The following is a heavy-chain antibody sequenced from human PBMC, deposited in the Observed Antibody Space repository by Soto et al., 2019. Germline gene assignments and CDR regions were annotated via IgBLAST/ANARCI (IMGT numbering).Heavy chain of an antibody. D-gene: IGHD5-18*01. CDR1: GFTFTSSA. CDR2: IVVGSGNT. J-gene: IGHJ4*02. V-gene: IGHV1-58*01. Sequence: SVKVSCKAPGFTFTSSAVQWLRQARGQRLEWIGWIVVGSGNTNYAQKFQERVTITRDMSTSTAYMELSSLRSEDTAVYYCAADTRGYRWEGYWGQGTLVAVSS. CDR3: AADTRGYRWEGY.